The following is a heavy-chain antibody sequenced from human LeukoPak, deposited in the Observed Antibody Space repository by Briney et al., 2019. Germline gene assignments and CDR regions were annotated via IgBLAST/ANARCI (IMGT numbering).Heavy chain of an antibody. D-gene: IGHD3-10*01. Sequence: SVKVSCRASGGTLSSYAISWVRQAPGQGLEWMGRIIPILSIANYAHKFQGRVAITADKYTSTADMELSSLRSEDTAVYYCAKFGEFYGMDVWGQGTTVTVSS. CDR3: AKFGEFYGMDV. CDR1: GGTLSSYA. CDR2: IIPILSIA. V-gene: IGHV1-69*04. J-gene: IGHJ6*02.